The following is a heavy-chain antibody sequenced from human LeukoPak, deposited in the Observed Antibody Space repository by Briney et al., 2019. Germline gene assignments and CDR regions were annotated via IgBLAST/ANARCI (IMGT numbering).Heavy chain of an antibody. CDR3: AREGTGDAFDI. CDR2: IKQDGSEK. D-gene: IGHD7-27*01. J-gene: IGHJ3*02. CDR1: GFTFSSYW. V-gene: IGHV3-7*01. Sequence: PGGSLRLSCAASGFTFSSYWMSWVRQAPGKGLEWVANIKQDGSEKYYVDPVKGRFTISRDNAKNSLYLQMNSLRAEDTAVYYCAREGTGDAFDIWGQGTMVTVSS.